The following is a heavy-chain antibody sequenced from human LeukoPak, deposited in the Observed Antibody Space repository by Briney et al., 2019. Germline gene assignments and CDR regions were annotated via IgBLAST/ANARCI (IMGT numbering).Heavy chain of an antibody. J-gene: IGHJ6*02. D-gene: IGHD6-19*01. CDR3: TTDVGLAVADPHYYYYGMDV. CDR2: IKSKTDGGTT. CDR1: GFIVSSNY. V-gene: IGHV3-15*01. Sequence: PGGSLRLSCAASGFIVSSNYMSWVRQAPGKGLEWVGRIKSKTDGGTTDYAAPMKGRFTISRDDSKNTLYLQMNSLKTEDTAVYYCTTDVGLAVADPHYYYYGMDVWGQGTTVTVSS.